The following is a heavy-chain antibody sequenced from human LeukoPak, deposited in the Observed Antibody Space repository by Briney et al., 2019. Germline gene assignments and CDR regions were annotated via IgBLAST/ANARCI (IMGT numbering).Heavy chain of an antibody. CDR3: ARRWRYCSSTSCYTGAFDI. J-gene: IGHJ3*02. D-gene: IGHD2-2*02. Sequence: SQTLSLTCTVSGGSISSGGYYWSWIRQHPGKGLEWIGYIYYSGSTYYNPSLKSRVTISVDTSKNQFSLKLSSVTAADTAVYYCARRWRYCSSTSCYTGAFDIWGQGTMVTVSS. CDR2: IYYSGST. CDR1: GGSISSGGYY. V-gene: IGHV4-31*03.